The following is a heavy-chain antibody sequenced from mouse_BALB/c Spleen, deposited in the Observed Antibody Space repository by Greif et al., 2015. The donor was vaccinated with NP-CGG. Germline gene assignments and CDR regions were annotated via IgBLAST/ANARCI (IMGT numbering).Heavy chain of an antibody. D-gene: IGHD2-4*01. Sequence: QVQLQQSGAELVRPGTSVKVSCKASGYAFTNYLIEWVKQRPGQGLEWIGVINPGSGGTNYNEKFKGKATLTADKSSSSAYMQLRSLEYDDTAVYLWARGGDYGFAYWGQGTMVTVSA. CDR3: ARGGDYGFAY. CDR2: INPGSGGT. V-gene: IGHV1-54*01. CDR1: GYAFTNYL. J-gene: IGHJ3*01.